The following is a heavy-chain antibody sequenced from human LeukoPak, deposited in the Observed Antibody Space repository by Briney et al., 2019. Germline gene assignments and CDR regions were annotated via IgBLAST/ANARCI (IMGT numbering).Heavy chain of an antibody. D-gene: IGHD3-3*01. CDR1: GGSFSGYY. Sequence: PSETLSLTCAVYGGSFSGYYWSWIRQPPGKGLEWIGEINHSGSTNYNPSLKSRVTISVDTSKNQFSLKLSSVTAADTAVYYCARGRVGNYDFWSGYYPYFDYWGQGTLVTVSS. V-gene: IGHV4-34*01. CDR3: ARGRVGNYDFWSGYYPYFDY. J-gene: IGHJ4*02. CDR2: INHSGST.